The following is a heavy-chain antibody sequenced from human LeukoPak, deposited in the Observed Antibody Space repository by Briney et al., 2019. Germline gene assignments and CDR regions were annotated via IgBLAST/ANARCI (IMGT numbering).Heavy chain of an antibody. J-gene: IGHJ4*02. CDR1: GFTFSSYA. D-gene: IGHD2-15*01. CDR3: AKDLRDDIVVVVAASYFDY. V-gene: IGHV3-23*01. CDR2: ISGSGGST. Sequence: GGSLRLSCAASGFTFSSYAMSWVRQAPGKGLEWVSAISGSGGSTYYADSVKGRFTISRDNSKNTLYLQMNSLRAEDTAVYYCAKDLRDDIVVVVAASYFDYWGQGTLVTVSS.